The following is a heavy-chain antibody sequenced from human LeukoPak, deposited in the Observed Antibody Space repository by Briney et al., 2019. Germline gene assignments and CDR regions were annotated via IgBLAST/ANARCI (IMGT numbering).Heavy chain of an antibody. D-gene: IGHD3-3*01. V-gene: IGHV4-39*07. CDR1: GGSISSSSYY. Sequence: PSETLSLTCTVSGGSISSSSYYWGWIRQPPGKGLEWIGSIYYSGSTYYNPSLKSRVTMSVDTSKNQFSLKLSSVTAADTAVYYCARVAFWSGYDYFDYWGQGTLVTVSS. CDR2: IYYSGST. CDR3: ARVAFWSGYDYFDY. J-gene: IGHJ4*02.